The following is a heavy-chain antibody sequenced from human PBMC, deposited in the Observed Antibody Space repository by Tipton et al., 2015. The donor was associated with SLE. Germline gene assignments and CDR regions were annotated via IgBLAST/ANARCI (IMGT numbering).Heavy chain of an antibody. CDR3: ARDPPGMIVPAAIADAFDI. D-gene: IGHD2-2*01. CDR1: GGSISSGSYY. J-gene: IGHJ3*02. CDR2: IYTSGST. V-gene: IGHV4-61*02. Sequence: TLSLTCTVSGGSISSGSYYWSWIRQPAGKGLEWIGRIYTSGSTNYNPSLKSRVTISVDTSKNQFSLKLSSVTAADTAVYYCARDPPGMIVPAAIADAFDIWGQGTMVTVSS.